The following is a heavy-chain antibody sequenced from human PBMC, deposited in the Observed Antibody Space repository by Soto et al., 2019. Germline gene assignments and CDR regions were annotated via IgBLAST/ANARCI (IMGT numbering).Heavy chain of an antibody. J-gene: IGHJ5*02. CDR2: IDGSGGIT. CDR3: VKNSGWFNT. V-gene: IGHV3-23*01. Sequence: QLLQSGGGLVQPGGSLTLSCAASGFTFGTTDMSWVRQAPGEGLEWVSTIDGSGGITYYADSVKGRFTISRDNSRNTLYLQMNSLRGDDTALYYCVKNSGWFNTWGQGDLVTVSS. D-gene: IGHD3-10*01. CDR1: GFTFGTTD.